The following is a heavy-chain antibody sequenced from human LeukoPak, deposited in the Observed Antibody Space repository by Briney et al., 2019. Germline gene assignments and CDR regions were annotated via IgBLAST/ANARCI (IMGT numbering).Heavy chain of an antibody. J-gene: IGHJ4*02. CDR2: INSGSSFI. CDR1: GFTFSSYS. Sequence: GGSLRLSCAASGFTFSSYSMNWVRQSPGKGLEWVSAINSGSSFIKYGDSVKGRFTISRDNAKNSLYLQMNSLRAEDTAVYYCAREVSFVVVPAANSVDYWGQGTLVTVSS. CDR3: AREVSFVVVPAANSVDY. V-gene: IGHV3-21*01. D-gene: IGHD2-2*01.